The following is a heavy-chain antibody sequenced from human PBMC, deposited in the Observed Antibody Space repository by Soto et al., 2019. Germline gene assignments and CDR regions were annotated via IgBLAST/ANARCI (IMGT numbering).Heavy chain of an antibody. CDR3: ARLLTEGATFREDAFDL. Sequence: QVQLVQSGGDVKKPGDSVKVSCTSSRYTFTSHGIAWVRQAPGQGLEWMGWISTFNGKTDYAQKFQGRVTMTADTLTSTVHMELRSLRSDDTAVYYCARLLTEGATFREDAFDLWGQGTKVIVS. V-gene: IGHV1-18*01. D-gene: IGHD1-26*01. CDR1: RYTFTSHG. CDR2: ISTFNGKT. J-gene: IGHJ3*01.